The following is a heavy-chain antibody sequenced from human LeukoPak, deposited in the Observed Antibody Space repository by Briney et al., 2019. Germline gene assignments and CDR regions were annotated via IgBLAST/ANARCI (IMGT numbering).Heavy chain of an antibody. CDR3: AGQVGARIRYYYTSGLDV. D-gene: IGHD1-26*01. CDR1: GASVSSFY. CDR2: MYYSGTT. Sequence: SETLSLTCSVSGASVSSFYWNWIRQPPGKGLEWIGSMYYSGTTNYDPSFKSRVTISLDTSKNEFSLRLKSLTAADTAVYYCAGQVGARIRYYYTSGLDVWGQGTTVAVSS. J-gene: IGHJ6*02. V-gene: IGHV4-59*02.